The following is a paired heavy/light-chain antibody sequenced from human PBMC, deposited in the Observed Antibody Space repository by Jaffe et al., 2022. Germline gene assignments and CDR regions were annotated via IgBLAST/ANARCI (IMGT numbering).Heavy chain of an antibody. CDR3: AKGGEGSCSSTSCYRGYYYYYMDV. Sequence: EVQLLESGGGLVQPGGSLRLSCAASGFTFSSYAMSWVRQAPGKGLEWVSAISGSGGSTYYADSVKGRFTISRDNSKNTLYLQMNSLRAEDTAVYYCAKGGEGSCSSTSCYRGYYYYYMDVWGKGTTVTVSS. V-gene: IGHV3-23*01. D-gene: IGHD2-2*01. J-gene: IGHJ6*03. CDR2: ISGSGGST. CDR1: GFTFSSYA.
Light chain of an antibody. J-gene: IGKJ2*01. CDR3: QQYNNWPLYT. V-gene: IGKV3-15*01. Sequence: EIVMTQSPATLSVSPGERATLSCRASQSVSSNLAWYQQKPGQAPRLLIYGASTRATGIPARFSGSGSGTEFTLTISSLQSEDFAVYYCQQYNNWPLYTFGQGTKLEIK. CDR2: GAS. CDR1: QSVSSN.